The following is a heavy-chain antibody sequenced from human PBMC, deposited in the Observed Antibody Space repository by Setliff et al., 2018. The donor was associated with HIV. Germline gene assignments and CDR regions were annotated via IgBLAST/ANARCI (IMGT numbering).Heavy chain of an antibody. J-gene: IGHJ6*02. CDR1: GGSISSGSYY. Sequence: PSETLSLTCTVSGGSISSGSYYWSWIRQPAGKGLEWIGRIHTSGSTNYNPSLKSRVTISVDTSKNQFSLKLRSVTAADTAVYYCARGRSEPLWSTQTYYYYGLDVWGQWTTVTVSS. V-gene: IGHV4-61*02. D-gene: IGHD3-10*01. CDR2: IHTSGST. CDR3: ARGRSEPLWSTQTYYYYGLDV.